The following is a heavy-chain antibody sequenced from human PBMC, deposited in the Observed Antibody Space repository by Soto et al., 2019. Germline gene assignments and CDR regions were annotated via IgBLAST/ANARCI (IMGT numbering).Heavy chain of an antibody. Sequence: ASVKVSCKASGYTFTSYGISWVRQAPGQGLEWMGWISAYNGNTNYAQKLQGRVTMTTDTSTSTAYMELRSLRSDDTAVYYCARVVFGVVIISGAYFDYWGQGTLVTVSS. CDR2: ISAYNGNT. D-gene: IGHD3-3*01. V-gene: IGHV1-18*01. CDR1: GYTFTSYG. J-gene: IGHJ4*02. CDR3: ARVVFGVVIISGAYFDY.